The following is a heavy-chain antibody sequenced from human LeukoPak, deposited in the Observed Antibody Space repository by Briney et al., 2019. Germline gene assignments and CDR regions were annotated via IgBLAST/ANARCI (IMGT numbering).Heavy chain of an antibody. Sequence: PSETLSLTCGVSGGSITSTNWWSWVRQPPGQGLELIGEIQLGGRTNYTPSLNSRVTLAVDTSRNHLSLNLTSVTGADTAVYYCTRENGALSPFGYWGQGTLVTVPP. D-gene: IGHD2-8*01. CDR1: GGSITSTNW. CDR2: IQLGGRT. J-gene: IGHJ4*02. CDR3: TRENGALSPFGY. V-gene: IGHV4-4*02.